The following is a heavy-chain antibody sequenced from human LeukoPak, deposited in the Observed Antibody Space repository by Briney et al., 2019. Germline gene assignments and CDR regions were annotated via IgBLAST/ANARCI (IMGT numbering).Heavy chain of an antibody. J-gene: IGHJ4*02. CDR3: ARDRGYSTFDY. CDR2: ISWNSGSI. Sequence: SLRLSCAASGFTFDDYAMHWVRQAPGKGLEWVSGISWNSGSIGYADSVKGRFTISRDNAKNSLYLQMNSLRVDDTAVYYCARDRGYSTFDYWGQGTLVTVSS. D-gene: IGHD4-23*01. CDR1: GFTFDDYA. V-gene: IGHV3-9*01.